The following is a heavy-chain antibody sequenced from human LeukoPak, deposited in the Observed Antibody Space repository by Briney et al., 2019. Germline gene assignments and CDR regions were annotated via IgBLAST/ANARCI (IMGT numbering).Heavy chain of an antibody. CDR2: IYYSGST. J-gene: IGHJ5*02. D-gene: IGHD3-22*01. Sequence: SETLSLTCTVSGGSISSSSYYWGWIRQPPGKGLEWIGSIYYSGSTYYNPSLKSRVTISVDTSKNQFSLKLSSVTAADTAVYYCARGPLWMQYYYDSSGSLFDPWGQGTLVTVSS. CDR3: ARGPLWMQYYYDSSGSLFDP. V-gene: IGHV4-39*07. CDR1: GGSISSSSYY.